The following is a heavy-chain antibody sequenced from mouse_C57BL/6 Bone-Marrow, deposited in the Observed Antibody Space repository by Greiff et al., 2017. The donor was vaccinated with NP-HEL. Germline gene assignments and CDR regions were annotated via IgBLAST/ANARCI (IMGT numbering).Heavy chain of an antibody. CDR1: GYTFTSYW. CDR2: IDPSDSET. J-gene: IGHJ3*01. CDR3: AREGFAY. Sequence: VQLQQPGAELVRPGSSVKMSCKASGYTFTSYWMHWVKQRPIQGLEWIGNIDPSDSETHYNQNFKDKATLTVDKYSSTAYLQLSSLTSEDAAVYCCAREGFAYWGPGTLVTVSA. V-gene: IGHV1-52*01.